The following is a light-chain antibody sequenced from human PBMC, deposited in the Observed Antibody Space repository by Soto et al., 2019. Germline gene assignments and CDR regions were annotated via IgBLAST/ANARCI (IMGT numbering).Light chain of an antibody. CDR2: AAS. V-gene: IGKV1-39*01. CDR1: QSITNY. J-gene: IGKJ2*01. Sequence: DLQMTQSPSSLSVSVGDRVTITCRTSQSITNYLSWYQQKPGKAPKLLVYAASSLQSGVPSRFSGNGSGTDFTLTIGSLQPEDFGSYYCQQSDSYPYTFGQGTKLEIK. CDR3: QQSDSYPYT.